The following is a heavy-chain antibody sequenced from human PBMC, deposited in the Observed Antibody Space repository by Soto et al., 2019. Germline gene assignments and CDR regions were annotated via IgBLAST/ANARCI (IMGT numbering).Heavy chain of an antibody. CDR2: ISSSSYI. CDR3: ASGGGDILTGYYTSYYYYGMDV. V-gene: IGHV3-21*01. D-gene: IGHD3-9*01. J-gene: IGHJ6*02. Sequence: GGSLILSCAASGFTFSSYSMNWVRQAPGKGLEWVSSISSSSYIYYADSVKGRFTISRDNAKNSLYLQMNSLRAEDTAVYYCASGGGDILTGYYTSYYYYGMDVWGQGTTVTVSS. CDR1: GFTFSSYS.